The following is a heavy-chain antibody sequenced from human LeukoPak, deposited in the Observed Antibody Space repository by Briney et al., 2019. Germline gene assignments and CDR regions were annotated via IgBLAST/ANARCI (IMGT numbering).Heavy chain of an antibody. CDR2: IYYSGST. Sequence: SETLSLTCTVSGGSISSYYWSWIRQPPGKGLEWIGYIYYSGSTYYNPSLKSRVTISVDTSKNQFSLKLSSVTAADTAVYYCARHDRIVGAAWHWFDPWGQGTLVTVSS. D-gene: IGHD1-26*01. J-gene: IGHJ5*02. CDR1: GGSISSYY. CDR3: ARHDRIVGAAWHWFDP. V-gene: IGHV4-59*08.